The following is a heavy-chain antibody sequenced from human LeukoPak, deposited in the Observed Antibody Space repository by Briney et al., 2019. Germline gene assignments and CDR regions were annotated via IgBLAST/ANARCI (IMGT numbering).Heavy chain of an antibody. J-gene: IGHJ6*03. CDR2: IKQDGREK. Sequence: GGSLRLSCAASGFTFSSYWMSWVRQAPGKGLEGVANIKQDGREKYYVDSVKGRFTISRDNAKNSLYLQMNSLRAEDTAVYYCARVNTMIVVVTNYYYYYYMDVWGKGNTVTVSS. CDR3: ARVNTMIVVVTNYYYYYYMDV. CDR1: GFTFSSYW. D-gene: IGHD3-22*01. V-gene: IGHV3-7*01.